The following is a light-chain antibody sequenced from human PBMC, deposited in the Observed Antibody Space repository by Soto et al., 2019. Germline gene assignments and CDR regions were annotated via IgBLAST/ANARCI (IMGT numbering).Light chain of an antibody. Sequence: DIQMTQSPSSLSASVGDRVTITCRASQSISSYLNWYQQKPGKAPKLLIYAASSLQSGVPSRFSGSGSGTDFTLTISSLQPEDFAVYFCQQYIRWPLTFGGGTKVEI. CDR3: QQYIRWPLT. J-gene: IGKJ4*01. CDR1: QSISSY. CDR2: AAS. V-gene: IGKV1-39*01.